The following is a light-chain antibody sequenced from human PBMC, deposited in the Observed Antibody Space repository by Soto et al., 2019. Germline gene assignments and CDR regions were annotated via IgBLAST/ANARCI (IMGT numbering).Light chain of an antibody. Sequence: EIVMTQSPATLSVSPGERATLSCRASQSIGTNLAWYQQRPGQAPRLLVYGASTRATGIPARFSGIGSGTEFTLTISSLQSEDFAVYYCQQRSNWPKTFGQGTKLEIK. CDR1: QSIGTN. J-gene: IGKJ2*01. CDR2: GAS. CDR3: QQRSNWPKT. V-gene: IGKV3-15*01.